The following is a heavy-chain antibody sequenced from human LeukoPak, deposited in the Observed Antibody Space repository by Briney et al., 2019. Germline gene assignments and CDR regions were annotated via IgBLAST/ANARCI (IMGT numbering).Heavy chain of an antibody. J-gene: IGHJ4*02. V-gene: IGHV3-21*01. D-gene: IGHD3-3*01. Sequence: GSLRLSCAASGFTFSSYSMNWVRQAPGKGLEWVSSISSSSSYIYYADSVKGRFTISRDNANNSLYLQMNSLRAEDTAVSYCARGGVVTLATDYWGQGTLVTVSS. CDR1: GFTFSSYS. CDR3: ARGGVVTLATDY. CDR2: ISSSSSYI.